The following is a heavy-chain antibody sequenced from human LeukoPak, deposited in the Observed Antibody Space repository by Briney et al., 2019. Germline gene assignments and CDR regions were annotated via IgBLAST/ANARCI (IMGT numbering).Heavy chain of an antibody. J-gene: IGHJ6*02. D-gene: IGHD6-13*01. Sequence: ASVKVSCKASGYTFTSYGISWVRQAPGQGLEWMGWISAYNGNTNYAQKLQGRVTMTTDTSTSTAYMELRSLRSDDTAVYYCAREVAAAGTSGYYYYGMDVWGQGTTVTVSS. CDR3: AREVAAAGTSGYYYYGMDV. CDR1: GYTFTSYG. CDR2: ISAYNGNT. V-gene: IGHV1-18*01.